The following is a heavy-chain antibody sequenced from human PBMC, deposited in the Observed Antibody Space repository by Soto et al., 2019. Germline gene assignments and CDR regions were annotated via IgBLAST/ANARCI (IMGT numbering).Heavy chain of an antibody. CDR1: GGPFNTLS. J-gene: IGHJ4*02. V-gene: IGHV1-69*13. CDR2: IIPIFDTA. Sequence: GASVKVSCKVSGGPFNTLSISWVRQAPGQGLEWMGGIIPIFDTANYAQKFQGRVTITADESTSTAYMELSSLRSEDTAVYYCARDKGQQPLNWGQGTLVTVSS. CDR3: ARDKGQQPLN. D-gene: IGHD6-13*01.